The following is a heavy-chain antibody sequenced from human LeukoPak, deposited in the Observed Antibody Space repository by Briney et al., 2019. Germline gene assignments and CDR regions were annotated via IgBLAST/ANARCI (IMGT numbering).Heavy chain of an antibody. V-gene: IGHV4-59*01. Sequence: SETLSLTCTVSGGSISSYYWSWIRQPPGKGLEWIGHIYYSGSTNYNPSLKSRVTISVDTSKDQFSLKLSSVTAADMAVYYCARDAYSSSEVDWFDPWGQGTLVTVSS. D-gene: IGHD6-13*01. CDR1: GGSISSYY. J-gene: IGHJ5*02. CDR2: IYYSGST. CDR3: ARDAYSSSEVDWFDP.